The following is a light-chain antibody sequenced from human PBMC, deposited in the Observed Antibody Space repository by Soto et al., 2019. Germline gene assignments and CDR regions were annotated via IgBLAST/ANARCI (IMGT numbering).Light chain of an antibody. J-gene: IGLJ2*01. CDR2: DVS. V-gene: IGLV2-11*01. CDR3: CSYAGSFTVI. Sequence: QAVVTQPRSVSGSPGQSVTISCTGTSSDVGNYIYVSWYRQHPGKAPKLMIYDVSKRPSGVPDRFSGSKSGNTASLTISGLQADDEADYYCCSYAGSFTVIFGGGTKLTVL. CDR1: SSDVGNYIY.